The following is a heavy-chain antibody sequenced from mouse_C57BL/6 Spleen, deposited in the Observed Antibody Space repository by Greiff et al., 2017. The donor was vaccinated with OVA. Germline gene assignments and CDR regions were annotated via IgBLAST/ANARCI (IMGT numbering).Heavy chain of an antibody. CDR3: ARKGVLDGYYYAMDY. D-gene: IGHD2-3*01. V-gene: IGHV1-69*01. Sequence: VQLQQPGAELVMPGASVKLSCKASGYTFTSYWMHWVKQRPGQGLEWIGEIDPSDSYTNYNQKFKGKSTLTVDKSSSTAYMQLSSLTSEDSAVYYCARKGVLDGYYYAMDYWGQGTSVTVSS. CDR1: GYTFTSYW. J-gene: IGHJ4*01. CDR2: IDPSDSYT.